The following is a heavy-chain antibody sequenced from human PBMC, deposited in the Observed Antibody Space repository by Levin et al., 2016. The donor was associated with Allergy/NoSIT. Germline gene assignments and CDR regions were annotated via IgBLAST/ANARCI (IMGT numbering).Heavy chain of an antibody. CDR3: AKMRQWLATHDFDY. J-gene: IGHJ4*02. CDR1: GFTFSSYA. Sequence: GESLKISCAASGFTFSSYAMSWVRQAPGKGLEWVSAISGSGGSTYYADSVKGRFTISRDNSKNTLYLQMNSLRAEDTAVYYCAKMRQWLATHDFDYWGQGTLVTVSS. V-gene: IGHV3-23*01. CDR2: ISGSGGST. D-gene: IGHD6-19*01.